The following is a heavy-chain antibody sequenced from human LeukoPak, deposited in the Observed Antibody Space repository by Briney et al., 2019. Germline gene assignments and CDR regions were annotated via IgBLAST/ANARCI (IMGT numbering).Heavy chain of an antibody. D-gene: IGHD6-13*01. CDR2: INPNSGGT. J-gene: IGHJ5*02. CDR1: GYTFTGYY. V-gene: IGHV1-2*02. Sequence: ASVKVSCKASGYTFTGYYMHWVRQAPGQGLEWMGWINPNSGGTNYAQKFKGRVTMTRDTSISTAYMELSRLRSDDTAVYYCARVWAGQRYSSSWYGGWFDPWGQGTLVTVSS. CDR3: ARVWAGQRYSSSWYGGWFDP.